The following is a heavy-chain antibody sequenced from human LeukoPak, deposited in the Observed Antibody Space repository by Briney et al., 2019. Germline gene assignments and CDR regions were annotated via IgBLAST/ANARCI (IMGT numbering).Heavy chain of an antibody. CDR2: IVVGSGNT. CDR1: GFTFTSSA. V-gene: IGHV1-58*02. Sequence: SVKVSCKASGFTFTSSAMQWVRQARGQRLEWIGWIVVGSGNTNYAQKFQERVTITRDMSTSTAYMELSSLRAEDTAVYYCARSITMIVVVPDAFDIWGQGTMVTVSS. CDR3: ARSITMIVVVPDAFDI. D-gene: IGHD3-22*01. J-gene: IGHJ3*02.